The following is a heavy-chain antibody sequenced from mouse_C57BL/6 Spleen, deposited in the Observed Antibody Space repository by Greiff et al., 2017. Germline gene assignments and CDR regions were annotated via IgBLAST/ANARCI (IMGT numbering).Heavy chain of an antibody. CDR3: TREGYHGAMDY. J-gene: IGHJ4*01. CDR2: IDPETGGT. V-gene: IGHV1-15*01. Sequence: VQLQQSGAELVRPGASVTLSCKASGYTFTDYEMHWVKQTPVHGLEWIGAIDPETGGTAYNQKFKGKAILTADKSSSTAYMELRSLTSEDAAVYYCTREGYHGAMDYWGQGTSVTVSS. CDR1: GYTFTDYE. D-gene: IGHD2-14*01.